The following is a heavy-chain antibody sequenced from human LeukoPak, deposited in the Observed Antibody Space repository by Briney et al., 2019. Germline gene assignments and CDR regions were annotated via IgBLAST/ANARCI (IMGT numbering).Heavy chain of an antibody. V-gene: IGHV3-30*02. CDR2: IRYDGSDK. CDR3: AKDRRSQWLSYTYFDY. J-gene: IGHJ4*02. CDR1: GFTFSTYG. D-gene: IGHD3-22*01. Sequence: GGSLSLTCAASGFTFSTYGMHWVRQAPGLGLEWVAFIRYDGSDKYSADSVKGRFTISRDNSKSKVDLEMNSLRVEYTAVDYCAKDRRSQWLSYTYFDYWGQGTLVTVSS.